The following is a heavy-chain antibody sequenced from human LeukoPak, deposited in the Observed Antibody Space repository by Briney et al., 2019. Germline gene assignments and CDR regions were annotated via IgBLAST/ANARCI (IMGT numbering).Heavy chain of an antibody. CDR2: INHSGST. Sequence: SETLSLTCAVYGGSFSGYYWSWIRQPPGKGLEWIGEINHSGSTNYNPSLKSRVTISLDTSKNQFSLKLYSVTAADTAVYYCARGGSTLHSAGGHDIEFYYYYYMDVWGKGTTVTISS. J-gene: IGHJ6*03. CDR3: ARGGSTLHSAGGHDIEFYYYYYMDV. D-gene: IGHD3-9*01. CDR1: GGSFSGYY. V-gene: IGHV4-34*01.